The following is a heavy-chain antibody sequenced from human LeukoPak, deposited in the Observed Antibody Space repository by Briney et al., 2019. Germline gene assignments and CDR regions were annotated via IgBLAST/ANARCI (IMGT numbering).Heavy chain of an antibody. CDR1: GFTLDDYA. V-gene: IGHV3-9*03. D-gene: IGHD4-23*01. Sequence: PGGSLRLSCEASGFTLDDYAMHWVRQAPGKGLEWVSGISWNSGSIGYADSVKGRFTISRDNAKNSLYLQMNSLRAEDMALYYCAKGNYGGNQEYFQHWGQGTLVTVSS. CDR2: ISWNSGSI. CDR3: AKGNYGGNQEYFQH. J-gene: IGHJ1*01.